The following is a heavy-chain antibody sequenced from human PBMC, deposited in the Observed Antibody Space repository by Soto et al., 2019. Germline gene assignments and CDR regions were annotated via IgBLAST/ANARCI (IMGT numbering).Heavy chain of an antibody. CDR2: ISGSGGST. CDR3: AKENGYSSSWFEFDY. D-gene: IGHD6-13*01. CDR1: GFTLTSYN. Sequence: PGGSLRLSCAASGFTLTSYNMNWVRQAPGKGLEWVSAISGSGGSTYYADSVKGRFTISRDNSKNTLYLQMNSLRAEDTAVYYCAKENGYSSSWFEFDYWGQGTLVTVSS. J-gene: IGHJ4*02. V-gene: IGHV3-23*01.